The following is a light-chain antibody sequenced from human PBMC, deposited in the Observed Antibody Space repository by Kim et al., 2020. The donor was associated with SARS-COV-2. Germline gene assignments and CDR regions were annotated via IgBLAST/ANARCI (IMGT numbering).Light chain of an antibody. Sequence: DIQMTQSPSSLSASVGDRVTITCRASQGIRNDLGWYQQKPGEPPKRLISAASSLQSGVPSRFSGSGSETQFTLTISSLQPEDIATYYCLQYNDFPWTFGQGTKVDIK. CDR3: LQYNDFPWT. CDR1: QGIRND. J-gene: IGKJ1*01. V-gene: IGKV1-17*01. CDR2: AAS.